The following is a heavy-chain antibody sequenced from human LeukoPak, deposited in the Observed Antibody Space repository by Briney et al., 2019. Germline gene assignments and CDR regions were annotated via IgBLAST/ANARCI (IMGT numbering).Heavy chain of an antibody. V-gene: IGHV3-66*01. D-gene: IGHD2-15*01. CDR2: IYGGGST. CDR3: ARDHSFHWYFDL. J-gene: IGHJ2*01. Sequence: GGSLRLSCAATGFPVSSNYMSWVRQAPGKGLEWVSVIYGGGSTYYADSVKGRFTISRDNSKNTLYLQMNSLRAEDTAVYYCARDHSFHWYFDLWGRGTLVTVSS. CDR1: GFPVSSNY.